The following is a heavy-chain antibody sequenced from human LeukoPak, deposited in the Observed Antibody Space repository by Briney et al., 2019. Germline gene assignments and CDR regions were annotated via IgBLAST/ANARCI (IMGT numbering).Heavy chain of an antibody. CDR2: IYPGDSDT. J-gene: IGHJ3*02. CDR1: GYSFTSYW. Sequence: GESLKISCKGSGYSFTSYWIGWVRPMPGKGLEWMGIIYPGDSDTRYSPSFQGQATIAADRSISTAYLQWSSLNASDTAMYYCARAYYDFWSGDAFDIWGQGTMVTVSS. CDR3: ARAYYDFWSGDAFDI. V-gene: IGHV5-51*01. D-gene: IGHD3-3*01.